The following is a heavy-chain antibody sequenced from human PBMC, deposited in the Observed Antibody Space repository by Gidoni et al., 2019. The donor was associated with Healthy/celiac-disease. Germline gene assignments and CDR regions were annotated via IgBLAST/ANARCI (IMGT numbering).Heavy chain of an antibody. CDR2: ISAYNGNT. D-gene: IGHD1-1*01. V-gene: IGHV1-18*04. CDR3: ARDAWNLGSTNPGWFDP. Sequence: QVQLVQSGAEVKKPGASVKVSCKASGYTFTSYGISWVRQAPGQGLEWMGWISAYNGNTNYAQKLQGRVTMTTDTSTSTAYMELRSLRSDDTAVYYCARDAWNLGSTNPGWFDPWGQGTLVTVSS. CDR1: GYTFTSYG. J-gene: IGHJ5*02.